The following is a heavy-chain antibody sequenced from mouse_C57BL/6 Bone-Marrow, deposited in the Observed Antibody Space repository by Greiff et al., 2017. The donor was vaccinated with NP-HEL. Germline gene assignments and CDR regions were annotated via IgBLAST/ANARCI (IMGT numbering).Heavy chain of an antibody. CDR2: ISSGGSYT. Sequence: EVKLVESGGDLVKPGGSLKLSCAASGFTFSSYGMSWVRQTPDKRLEWVATISSGGSYTYYPDSVKGRFTISRDNAKNTLYLQMSSLKSEDTAMYYCAGGGYDRNYWGQGTTLTVSS. D-gene: IGHD2-2*01. CDR3: AGGGYDRNY. V-gene: IGHV5-6*02. CDR1: GFTFSSYG. J-gene: IGHJ2*01.